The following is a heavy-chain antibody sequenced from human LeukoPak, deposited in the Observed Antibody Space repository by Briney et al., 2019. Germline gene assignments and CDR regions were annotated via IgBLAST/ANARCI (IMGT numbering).Heavy chain of an antibody. J-gene: IGHJ6*03. V-gene: IGHV4-59*01. CDR3: ARGGYYYLDV. CDR1: GGSISPYY. CDR2: IFHSGTT. Sequence: SETLSLTCTMSGGSISPYYWSWIRQPPGKGLEWIAYIFHSGTTKYNPALKSRVAISLDTPKGQISLRLHSVTAADTAVYYCARGGYYYLDVWGRGTTVTVSS.